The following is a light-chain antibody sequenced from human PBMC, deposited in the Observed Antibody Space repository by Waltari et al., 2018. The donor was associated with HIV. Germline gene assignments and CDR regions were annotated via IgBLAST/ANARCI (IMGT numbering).Light chain of an antibody. V-gene: IGKV1-5*03. J-gene: IGKJ4*01. CDR1: QSISSW. CDR3: QQYNSYSLT. CDR2: KAS. Sequence: DIQMTQSPSTLSASVGDRVRITCRASQSISSWLAWYQQKPGKAPNLLIYKASSLESGVPSRFSGSGSGTEFTLTISSLQPDDFATYYCQQYNSYSLTFGGGTKVEIK.